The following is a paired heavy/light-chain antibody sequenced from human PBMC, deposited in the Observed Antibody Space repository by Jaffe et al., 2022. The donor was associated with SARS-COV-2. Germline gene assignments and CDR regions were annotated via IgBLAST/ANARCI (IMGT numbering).Light chain of an antibody. J-gene: IGLJ3*02. CDR1: SNDVGGYNF. V-gene: IGLV2-14*01. CDR3: CSYTRANTRV. Sequence: QSALTQPASVSGSPGQSITISCTGTSNDVGGYNFVSWYQQHPGKAPKLIIYEVSNRPSGVPDRFSASKSGNTASLTISGLQAEDEADYYCCSYTRANTRVFGGGTKLTVL. CDR2: EVS.
Heavy chain of an antibody. D-gene: IGHD1-7*01. CDR3: AKDRTTPEIDY. V-gene: IGHV3-30*18. CDR2: ISYDGSDK. Sequence: QVQLVESGGGVVQPGRSLRLACGASGFTFNRRGMHWVRQAPGKGLEWVAVISYDGSDKYYADSVKGRLTISRDNSKNTLYLQVNSLRPEDTGVYYCAKDRTTPEIDYWGQGTLVTVSS. J-gene: IGHJ4*02. CDR1: GFTFNRRG.